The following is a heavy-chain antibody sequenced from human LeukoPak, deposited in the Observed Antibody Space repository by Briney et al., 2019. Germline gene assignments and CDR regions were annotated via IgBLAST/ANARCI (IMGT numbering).Heavy chain of an antibody. CDR3: ARVFCPILIQLCFAGYYYGMDV. CDR1: GFTFSSYS. V-gene: IGHV3-48*04. CDR2: ISSSSDTV. Sequence: QPGGSLGLSCAASGFTFSSYSMNWVRQAPGKGLEWVSYISSSSDTVYYADSVKGRFTISRDNAKNSLYLQMNSLRAEDTAVYYCARVFCPILIQLCFAGYYYGMDVWGQGTTVTVSS. J-gene: IGHJ6*02. D-gene: IGHD5-18*01.